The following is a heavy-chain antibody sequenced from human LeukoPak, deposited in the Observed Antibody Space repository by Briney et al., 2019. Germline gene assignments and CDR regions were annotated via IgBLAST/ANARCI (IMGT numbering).Heavy chain of an antibody. D-gene: IGHD3-9*01. V-gene: IGHV4-39*07. CDR1: GGSISSSSYY. CDR3: ARDGYFDYLLWYY. J-gene: IGHJ4*02. Sequence: SETLSLTCTVSGGSISSSSYYWGWIRQPPGKGLEWIGSIYYSGSTNYNPSLKSRVTISVDTSKNQFSLKLSSVTAADTAVYYCARDGYFDYLLWYYWGQGTLVTVSS. CDR2: IYYSGST.